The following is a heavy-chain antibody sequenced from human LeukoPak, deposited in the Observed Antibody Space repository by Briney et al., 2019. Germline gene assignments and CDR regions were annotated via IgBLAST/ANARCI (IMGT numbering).Heavy chain of an antibody. Sequence: PGGSLRLSCAASGFTFSSYAMSWVCQAPGKGLEWVSAISGSGGSTYYADSVKGRFTISRDNSKNTLYLQMNSLRAEDTAVYYCAKDQRYSSSTWDYWGQGTLVTVSS. CDR3: AKDQRYSSSTWDY. D-gene: IGHD6-6*01. CDR2: ISGSGGST. V-gene: IGHV3-23*01. J-gene: IGHJ4*02. CDR1: GFTFSSYA.